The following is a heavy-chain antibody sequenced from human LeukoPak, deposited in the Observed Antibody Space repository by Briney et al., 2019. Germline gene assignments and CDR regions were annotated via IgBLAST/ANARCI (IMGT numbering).Heavy chain of an antibody. D-gene: IGHD1-1*01. CDR2: IYHSGST. CDR3: ARVRTGTAADYFDY. Sequence: SEPLSLTCTVSGYSISSGYYWGWIRPPPGKGREWIGSIYHSGSTYYNPSLKSRVTISVDTSKNQFSLKLSSVTAADTAVYYCARVRTGTAADYFDYWGQGTLVTVSS. J-gene: IGHJ4*02. V-gene: IGHV4-38-2*02. CDR1: GYSISSGYY.